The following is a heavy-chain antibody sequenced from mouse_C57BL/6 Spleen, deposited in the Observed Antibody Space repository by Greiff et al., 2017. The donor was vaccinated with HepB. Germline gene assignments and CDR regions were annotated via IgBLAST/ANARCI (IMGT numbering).Heavy chain of an antibody. J-gene: IGHJ4*01. CDR2: LYPGGGYT. CDR3: ARKVAYAMDY. Sequence: VQLQQSGAELVRPGTSVKMSCKASGYTFTNYWIGWAKQRPGHGLEWIGDLYPGGGYTNYNEQFKGKATLTAYKSSSTAYMQFSSLTSEDSAIYYCARKVAYAMDYWGQGTSGTVSS. CDR1: GYTFTNYW. D-gene: IGHD1-1*02. V-gene: IGHV1-63*01.